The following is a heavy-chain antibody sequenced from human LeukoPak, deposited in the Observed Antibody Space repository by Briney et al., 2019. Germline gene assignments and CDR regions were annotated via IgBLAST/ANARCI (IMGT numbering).Heavy chain of an antibody. CDR3: ARDPSITIFGVVDEFDP. V-gene: IGHV1-69*04. Sequence: SVKVSCKASGGTFSSYAISWVRQAPGQGLEWMGRIIPILGIANYAQKFQGRVTIAADKSTSTAYMELSSLRSEDTAVYYCARDPSITIFGVVDEFDPWGQGTLVTVSS. CDR1: GGTFSSYA. D-gene: IGHD3-3*01. J-gene: IGHJ5*02. CDR2: IIPILGIA.